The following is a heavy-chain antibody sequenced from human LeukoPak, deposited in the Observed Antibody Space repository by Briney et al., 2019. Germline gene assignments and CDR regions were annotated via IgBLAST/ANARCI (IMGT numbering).Heavy chain of an antibody. J-gene: IGHJ3*02. CDR2: ISGSGGST. V-gene: IGHV3-23*01. CDR1: GFTFSSYA. CDR3: AGLSDYYDSSGYHDAFDI. Sequence: GGSLRLSCAAPGFTFSSYAMSWVRQAPGKGLEWVSAISGSGGSTYYADSVKGRFTISRDNSKNTLYLQMNSLRAEDTAVYYCAGLSDYYDSSGYHDAFDIWGQGTMVTVSS. D-gene: IGHD3-22*01.